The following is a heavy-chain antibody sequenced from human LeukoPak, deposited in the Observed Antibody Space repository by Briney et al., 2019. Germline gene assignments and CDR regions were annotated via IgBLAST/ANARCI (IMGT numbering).Heavy chain of an antibody. CDR3: ARGPYSGGSYYFDY. CDR2: MNPNSGNT. V-gene: IGHV1-8*01. D-gene: IGHD6-19*01. CDR1: GYTFTSYD. J-gene: IGHJ4*02. Sequence: ASVKVSCKTSGYTFTSYDINWVRQATGQGLEWMGWMNPNSGNTGYAQKFQGRVTMTRNTSITTAYMELSSLRSEDTAVYYRARGPYSGGSYYFDYWGLGTLVTVSS.